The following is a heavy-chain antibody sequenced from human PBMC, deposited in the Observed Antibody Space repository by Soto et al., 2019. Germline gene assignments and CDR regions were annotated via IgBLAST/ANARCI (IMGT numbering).Heavy chain of an antibody. Sequence: QVHLVQSGAELRKPGSSIKVSCQASGGTFNTFTLFWVRQAPGQGLEWMGRIIPVSGTPNYSQRFQDRLTINADSSTRTVYMELSSLSTEDTAVYYCASTPPGPCYVAVWGTGTTVTVSS. CDR2: IIPVSGTP. J-gene: IGHJ6*03. CDR3: ASTPPGPCYVAV. V-gene: IGHV1-69*08. CDR1: GGTFNTFT.